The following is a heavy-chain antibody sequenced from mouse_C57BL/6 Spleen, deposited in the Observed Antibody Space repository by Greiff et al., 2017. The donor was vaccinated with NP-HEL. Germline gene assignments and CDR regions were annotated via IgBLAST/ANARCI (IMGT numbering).Heavy chain of an antibody. CDR3: TRRGKYDYDGNFDY. Sequence: VQLQQSGTVLARPGASVKMSCKTSGYTFTSYWMHWVKQRPGQGLEWIGAIYPGNSDTSYNQKFKGKAKLTAVTSASTAYMELSSLTNEDSAVYYCTRRGKYDYDGNFDYWGQGTTLTVSS. D-gene: IGHD2-4*01. CDR2: IYPGNSDT. CDR1: GYTFTSYW. J-gene: IGHJ2*01. V-gene: IGHV1-5*01.